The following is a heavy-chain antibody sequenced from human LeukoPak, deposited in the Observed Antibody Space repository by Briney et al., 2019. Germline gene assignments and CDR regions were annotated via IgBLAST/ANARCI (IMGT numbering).Heavy chain of an antibody. J-gene: IGHJ4*02. CDR2: ISYDGSNK. D-gene: IGHD3-22*01. CDR1: GFTFSSYA. CDR3: ARRYHGIVSKGGYFDY. Sequence: GGSLRLSCAASGFTFSSYAMSWVRQAPGKGLEWVAVISYDGSNKYYADSVKGRFTISRDNSKNTLYLQMNSLRAEDTAVYYCARRYHGIVSKGGYFDYWGQGTLVTVSS. V-gene: IGHV3-30-3*01.